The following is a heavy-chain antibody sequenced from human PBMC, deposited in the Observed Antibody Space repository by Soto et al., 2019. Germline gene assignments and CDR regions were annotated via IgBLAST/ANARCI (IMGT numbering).Heavy chain of an antibody. D-gene: IGHD2-2*01. CDR1: GFTFSSYA. CDR3: VKGSASSRPYFFDY. CDR2: ITDTGGDT. J-gene: IGHJ4*02. V-gene: IGHV3-23*01. Sequence: EVPLLEAGGGLIQPGGSLRLSCAASGFTFSSYAMSWVRQAPGKGMEWVSAITDTGGDTYHADSVKGRFTISRDNAKNTLYMQMSTMRAEDTAVYYCVKGSASSRPYFFDYWGQGALVTVAS.